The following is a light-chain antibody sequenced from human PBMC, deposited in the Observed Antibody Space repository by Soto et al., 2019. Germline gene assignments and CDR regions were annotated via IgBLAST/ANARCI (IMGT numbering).Light chain of an antibody. Sequence: QSVLTQPPSVSGAPGQRVTISCTGSRSNIGAGYDVYWYQQFPGTAPRLLIYGNTNRPSGVPDRFSGSKSGTSASLAITGLQAEDEADYYCSSYAGSSNVFGTGTKLTVL. V-gene: IGLV1-40*01. CDR2: GNT. CDR1: RSNIGAGYD. CDR3: SSYAGSSNV. J-gene: IGLJ1*01.